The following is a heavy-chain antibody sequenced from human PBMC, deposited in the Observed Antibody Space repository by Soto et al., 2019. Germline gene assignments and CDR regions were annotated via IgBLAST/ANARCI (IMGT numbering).Heavy chain of an antibody. CDR3: ARVFSSGSGWMYYFDF. CDR1: SDSIAGENW. CDR2: IFHTGGT. Sequence: QVQLQESGPGLVKPSETLSLTCTVSSDSIAGENWWSWVRQPPGMGLEWIGEIFHTGGTNYNPSLKGRVTMEVDKSKNQFSLKLISATAADTAVYYCARVFSSGSGWMYYFDFWGQGTLVSDSS. D-gene: IGHD6-25*01. J-gene: IGHJ4*02. V-gene: IGHV4-4*02.